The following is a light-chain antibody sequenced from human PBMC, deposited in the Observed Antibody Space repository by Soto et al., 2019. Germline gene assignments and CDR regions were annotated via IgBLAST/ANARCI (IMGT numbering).Light chain of an antibody. Sequence: EIVMTQSPVTLSLSPGERATLSCRASQSVSSNLVWYQEKPGQAPRLLIYAASARATGIPGRFSGSGSGTEFTLTISSLQSEDFAVYYCQQYNNWPWTFGQGTKVDIK. CDR2: AAS. CDR1: QSVSSN. CDR3: QQYNNWPWT. V-gene: IGKV3-15*01. J-gene: IGKJ1*01.